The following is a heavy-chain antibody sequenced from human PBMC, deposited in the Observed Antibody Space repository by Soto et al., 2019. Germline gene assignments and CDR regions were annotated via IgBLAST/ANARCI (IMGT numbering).Heavy chain of an antibody. CDR1: GFTFSTYA. D-gene: IGHD1-26*01. J-gene: IGHJ4*02. V-gene: IGHV3-23*01. CDR2: ISGGGRFT. CDR3: ARSGPTNYFDY. Sequence: GGSLRLSCAASGFTFSTYAMTWVRQAPGKGLEWVSTISGGGRFTYFADSVKGRFSISRDDSKKVLFLQMSSLRAEDTAIYFCARSGPTNYFDYWGQGSLVTVSS.